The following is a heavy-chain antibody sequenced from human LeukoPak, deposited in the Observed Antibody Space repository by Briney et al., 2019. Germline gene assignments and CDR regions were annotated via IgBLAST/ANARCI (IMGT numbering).Heavy chain of an antibody. V-gene: IGHV1-18*01. CDR2: ISAYNVNT. J-gene: IGHJ3*02. D-gene: IGHD5-24*01. CDR1: GYTFTSYG. CDR3: ARVVEMATIGAFDI. Sequence: GASVKVSCKASGYTFTSYGISWVRQSPGQGLEWMGWISAYNVNTNYAQKLQGRVTMTTDTSTSTAYMELRSLRSDDTAVYYCARVVEMATIGAFDIWGQGTMVTVSS.